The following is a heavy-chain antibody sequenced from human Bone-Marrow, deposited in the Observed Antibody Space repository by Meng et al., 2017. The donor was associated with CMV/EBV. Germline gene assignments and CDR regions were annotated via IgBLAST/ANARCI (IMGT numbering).Heavy chain of an antibody. Sequence: SETLSLTCTVSGGSVSSGSYYWSWIRQPPGKRLEWIGYIYYSGSTNYNPSLKSRVTISVDTSKNQFSLKLSSVTAADTAVYFCARDLYYGSGLDYWGRGTLVTVSS. CDR1: GGSVSSGSYY. D-gene: IGHD3-10*01. CDR3: ARDLYYGSGLDY. V-gene: IGHV4-61*01. J-gene: IGHJ4*02. CDR2: IYYSGST.